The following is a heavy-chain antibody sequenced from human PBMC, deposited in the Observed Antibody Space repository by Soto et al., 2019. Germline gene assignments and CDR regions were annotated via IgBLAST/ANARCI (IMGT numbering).Heavy chain of an antibody. CDR3: AREAEVVTMIKVVTQKFDY. D-gene: IGHD3-22*01. CDR2: ISYDGSNK. Sequence: GGSLRLSCAASGFTFSSYAMHWVRQAPGKGLEWVAVISYDGSNKYYADSVKGRFTISRDNSKNRLYLQMNSLRAEETAVYYCAREAEVVTMIKVVTQKFDYRGQGTLVTVSS. J-gene: IGHJ4*02. CDR1: GFTFSSYA. V-gene: IGHV3-30-3*01.